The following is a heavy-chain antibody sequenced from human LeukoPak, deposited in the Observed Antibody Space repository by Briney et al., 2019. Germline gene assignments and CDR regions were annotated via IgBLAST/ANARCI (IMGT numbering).Heavy chain of an antibody. CDR2: ISGSGGST. CDR3: AKLRYYYDSSGYSDY. D-gene: IGHD3-22*01. V-gene: IGHV3-23*01. Sequence: GGSLRLSCAASGFTFSSYAMSWVRQAPGKGLEWVSAISGSGGSTYYADSVKDRFTISRDNSKNTLYLQMNSLRAEDTAVYYCAKLRYYYDSSGYSDYWGQGTLVTVSS. J-gene: IGHJ4*02. CDR1: GFTFSSYA.